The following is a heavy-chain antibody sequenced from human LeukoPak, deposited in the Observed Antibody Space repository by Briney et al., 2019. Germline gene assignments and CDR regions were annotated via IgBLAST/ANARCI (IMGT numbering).Heavy chain of an antibody. J-gene: IGHJ6*02. CDR3: ARRNYATTYYYYGMDV. V-gene: IGHV4-34*01. CDR1: GGSFSGYY. D-gene: IGHD1-7*01. Sequence: SETLSLTCAVYGGSFSGYYWSWIRQPPGKGLEWIGEINHSGSTNYNPPLKSRVTISVDTSKNQFSLKLSSVTAADTAVYYCARRNYATTYYYYGMDVWGQGTTVTVSS. CDR2: INHSGST.